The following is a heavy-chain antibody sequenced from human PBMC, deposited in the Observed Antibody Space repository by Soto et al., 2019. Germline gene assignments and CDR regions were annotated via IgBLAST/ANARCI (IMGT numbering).Heavy chain of an antibody. Sequence: SVKVSCKASGYTFTSYYMHWVRQAPGQGLEWMGWINPNSVGTNYAQKFQGRVTMTRDTSISTAYMELSRLRSDDTAVYYCARDDLEYSSSSVDYWGQGTLVTLSS. CDR1: GYTFTSYY. CDR2: INPNSVGT. CDR3: ARDDLEYSSSSVDY. D-gene: IGHD6-6*01. V-gene: IGHV1-2*02. J-gene: IGHJ4*02.